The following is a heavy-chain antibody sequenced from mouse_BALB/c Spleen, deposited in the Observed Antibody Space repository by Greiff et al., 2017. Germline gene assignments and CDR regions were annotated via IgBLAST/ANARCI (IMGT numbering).Heavy chain of an antibody. Sequence: EVQLQQSGAELVKPGASVKLSCTASGFNIKDTYMHWVKQRPEQGLEWIGRIDPANGNTKYDPKFQGKATITADTSSNTAYLQLSSLTSEDTAVYYCAVIYDGYQAWFAYWGQGTLVTVSA. CDR2: IDPANGNT. D-gene: IGHD2-3*01. J-gene: IGHJ3*01. V-gene: IGHV14-3*02. CDR3: AVIYDGYQAWFAY. CDR1: GFNIKDTY.